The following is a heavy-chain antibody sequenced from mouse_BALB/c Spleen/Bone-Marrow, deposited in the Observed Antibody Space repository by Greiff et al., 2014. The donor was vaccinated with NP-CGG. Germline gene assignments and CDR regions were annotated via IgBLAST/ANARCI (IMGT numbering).Heavy chain of an antibody. CDR1: GYTFTDYA. Sequence: QVQLQQSGPGLVRPGVSVKISCKGSGYTFTDYAMHWVKQSHAKSLEWIGVINTYSGDANSNQKFKGKATMTVDKSSSTAYMELARLTSEDSAIYYCARDYGSSHFDHWGQGSTLTVSS. V-gene: IGHV1-67*01. CDR3: ARDYGSSHFDH. J-gene: IGHJ2*01. D-gene: IGHD1-1*01. CDR2: INTYSGDA.